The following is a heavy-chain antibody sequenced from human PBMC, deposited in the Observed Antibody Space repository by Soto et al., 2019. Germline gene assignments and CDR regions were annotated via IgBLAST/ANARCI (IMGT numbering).Heavy chain of an antibody. CDR1: GGYLSSYY. V-gene: IGHV4-59*01. CDR2: IYYSGST. CDR3: AGEGRLSNYSSYAMDV. J-gene: IGHJ6*02. D-gene: IGHD2-15*01. Sequence: SETLSLTCTVSGGYLSSYYWSWIRQPPGKGLEWIGYIYYSGSTNYNPSLKSRVTISVDTSRNQFSLKLSSVTAADTAVYYCAGEGRLSNYSSYAMDVWGQGTTVTVSS.